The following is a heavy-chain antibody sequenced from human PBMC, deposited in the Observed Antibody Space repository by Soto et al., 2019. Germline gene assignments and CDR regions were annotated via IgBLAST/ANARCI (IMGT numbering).Heavy chain of an antibody. J-gene: IGHJ4*02. D-gene: IGHD5-12*01. V-gene: IGHV4-4*07. CDR1: GGSINTFY. CDR3: AREGSYSAYNFAHGIQLWSFDF. CDR2: IFSSGST. Sequence: SETLSLTCTVSGGSINTFYWSWVRQPAGKGLEWIGRIFSSGSTSFNPSLEGRVAMSVDTSKNHFSLNLSSVTAADMAVYYCAREGSYSAYNFAHGIQLWSFDFWGQGALVTVSS.